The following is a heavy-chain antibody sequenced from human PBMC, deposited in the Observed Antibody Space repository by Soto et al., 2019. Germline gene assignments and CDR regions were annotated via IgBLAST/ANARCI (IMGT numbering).Heavy chain of an antibody. Sequence: SETLSLTCTVSGGSISSYYWSWIRQPPGKGLEWIGYIYYSGSTNYNPSLKSRVTISVDTSKNQFSLKLSSVTAADTAVYYCARHTAPYYDILTGYYNWFDPWGQGTLVTVSS. CDR1: GGSISSYY. D-gene: IGHD3-9*01. CDR3: ARHTAPYYDILTGYYNWFDP. CDR2: IYYSGST. V-gene: IGHV4-59*08. J-gene: IGHJ5*02.